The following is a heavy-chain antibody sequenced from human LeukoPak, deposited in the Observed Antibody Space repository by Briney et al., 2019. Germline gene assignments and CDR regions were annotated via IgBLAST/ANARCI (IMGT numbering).Heavy chain of an antibody. CDR2: ISAYNGNT. D-gene: IGHD3-22*01. CDR3: ARDRTDYYDSQSSYYYYYMDV. V-gene: IGHV1-18*01. CDR1: GYTFTSYG. J-gene: IGHJ6*03. Sequence: ASVKVSCKASGYTFTSYGISWVRQAPGQGLEWMGWISAYNGNTNYAQKLQGRVTMTTDTSTSTAYMELRGLRSDDTAVYYCARDRTDYYDSQSSYYYYYMDVWGKGTTVTVSS.